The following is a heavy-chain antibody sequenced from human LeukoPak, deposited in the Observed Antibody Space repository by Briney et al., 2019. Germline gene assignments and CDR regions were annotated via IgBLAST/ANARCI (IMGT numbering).Heavy chain of an antibody. CDR1: GGSFSGYY. CDR3: AREGLIAAAGNDAFDI. CDR2: VNHSGST. J-gene: IGHJ3*02. Sequence: SETLSLTCAVYGGSFSGYYWSWIRQPPGKGLEWIGEVNHSGSTNYNPSLKSRVTISVDTSKNQFSLKLSSVTAADTAVYYCAREGLIAAAGNDAFDIWGQGTMVTVSS. D-gene: IGHD6-13*01. V-gene: IGHV4-34*01.